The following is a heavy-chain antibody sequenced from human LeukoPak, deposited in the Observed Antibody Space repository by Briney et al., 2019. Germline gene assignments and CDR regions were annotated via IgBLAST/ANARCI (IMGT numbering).Heavy chain of an antibody. D-gene: IGHD3-16*02. J-gene: IGHJ5*02. V-gene: IGHV7-4-1*02. Sequence: ASVKVSCKVSGYTFTSYAMNWVRQAPGQGLEWMGWINTNTGNPTYAQGFTGRFVFSLDTSVSTAYLQISSLKAEDTAVYYCASLYDYVWGSYRYTGIWFDPWGQGTLVTVSS. CDR3: ASLYDYVWGSYRYTGIWFDP. CDR2: INTNTGNP. CDR1: GYTFTSYA.